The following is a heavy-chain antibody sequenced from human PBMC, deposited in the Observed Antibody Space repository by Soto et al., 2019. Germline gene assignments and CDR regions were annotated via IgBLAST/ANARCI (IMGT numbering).Heavy chain of an antibody. CDR3: ARDKLAVAGGAPFDY. J-gene: IGHJ4*02. CDR2: INSDGSST. Sequence: EVQLVESGGGLGQPGGSLRLSFAASGFTFSSYWMHWVRQAPGKGLVWVSRINSDGSSTSYADSVKGRFTISRDNAKNTLYLQMNSLRAEDTAVYYCARDKLAVAGGAPFDYWGQGTLVTVSA. D-gene: IGHD6-19*01. V-gene: IGHV3-74*01. CDR1: GFTFSSYW.